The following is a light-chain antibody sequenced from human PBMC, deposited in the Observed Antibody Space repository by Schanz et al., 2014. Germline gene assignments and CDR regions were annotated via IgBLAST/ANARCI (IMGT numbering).Light chain of an antibody. V-gene: IGLV1-40*01. CDR2: GNS. Sequence: QSVLTQPPSVSGAPGQRVTISCTGSSSNIGAGYDVHWYQQLPGTAPKLLIYGNSNRPSGVPDRFSGSKSDTSASLAITGLQAEDEADYYCLSYDTSRHWVFGGGTKLTVL. J-gene: IGLJ3*02. CDR1: SSNIGAGYD. CDR3: LSYDTSRHWV.